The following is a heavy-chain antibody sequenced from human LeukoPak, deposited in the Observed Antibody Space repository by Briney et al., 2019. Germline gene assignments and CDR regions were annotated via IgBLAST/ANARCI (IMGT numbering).Heavy chain of an antibody. Sequence: GGSLRLSCAASGFAFDTYSMTWVRQAPGKGLEWVSSISSWSSFIYSADSVTGRFTISRDNAKNSLYLQMNSLRAEDTAVYYCARAGSTNSWFDPRGQGTLVIVSS. CDR1: GFAFDTYS. D-gene: IGHD2-2*01. J-gene: IGHJ5*02. CDR2: ISSWSSFI. V-gene: IGHV3-21*01. CDR3: ARAGSTNSWFDP.